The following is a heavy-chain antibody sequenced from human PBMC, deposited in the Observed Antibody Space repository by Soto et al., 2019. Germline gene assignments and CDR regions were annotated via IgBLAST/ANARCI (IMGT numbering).Heavy chain of an antibody. CDR3: ARPYYGSGSQHSYYYYMDV. CDR1: GGSISSSSYY. CDR2: IYYSGST. D-gene: IGHD3-10*01. V-gene: IGHV4-39*01. Sequence: SETLSLTCTVSGGSISSSSYYWGWIRQPPGKGLEWIGSIYYSGSTYYNPSLKSQVTISVDTSKNQFSLKLSSVTAADTAVYYCARPYYGSGSQHSYYYYMDVWGKGTTVTVSS. J-gene: IGHJ6*03.